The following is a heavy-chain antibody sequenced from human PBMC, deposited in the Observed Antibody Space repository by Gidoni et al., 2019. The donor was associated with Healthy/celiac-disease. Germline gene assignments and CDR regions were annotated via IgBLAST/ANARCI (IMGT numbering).Heavy chain of an antibody. CDR1: GFTFSSYA. J-gene: IGHJ4*02. CDR3: ARAPRGSNLMESGEFDY. CDR2: ISYDGSNK. D-gene: IGHD3-16*01. Sequence: QVQLVESGGGVVQPGRSMRLSCAASGFTFSSYAMHWVRQAPGKGLEWVAVISYDGSNKYYADSVKGRFTISRDNSKNTLYLQMNSLRAEDTAVYYCARAPRGSNLMESGEFDYWGQGTLVTVSS. V-gene: IGHV3-30-3*01.